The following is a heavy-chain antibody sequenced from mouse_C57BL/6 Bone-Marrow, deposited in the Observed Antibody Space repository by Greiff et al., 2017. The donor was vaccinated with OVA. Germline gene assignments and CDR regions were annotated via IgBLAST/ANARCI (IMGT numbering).Heavy chain of an antibody. Sequence: VQLQQPGAELVKPGASVKLSCKASGYTFTSYWMHWVKQRPGQGLEWIGMIHPNSGSTNYNEKFKSKATLTVDKSSSTAYMQLSSLTSEDAAVYDCARRGDGYLFAYWGQGTLVTVPA. CDR2: IHPNSGST. V-gene: IGHV1-64*01. J-gene: IGHJ3*01. CDR1: GYTFTSYW. CDR3: ARRGDGYLFAY. D-gene: IGHD2-3*01.